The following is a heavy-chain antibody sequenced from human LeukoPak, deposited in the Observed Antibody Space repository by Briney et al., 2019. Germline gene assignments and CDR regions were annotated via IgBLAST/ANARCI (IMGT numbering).Heavy chain of an antibody. J-gene: IGHJ4*02. CDR1: GFTFSSYS. CDR2: ISSSSSYI. V-gene: IGHV3-21*01. CDR3: ARDQDTYYYDSSGYGY. Sequence: PGGSLRLSCAASGFTFSSYSMNWVRQAPGKGLEWVSSISSSSSYIYYADSVKGRFTISRDNAKNSLYLQMNSLRAEDTAVYYCARDQDTYYYDSSGYGYWGQGTLVTVSS. D-gene: IGHD3-22*01.